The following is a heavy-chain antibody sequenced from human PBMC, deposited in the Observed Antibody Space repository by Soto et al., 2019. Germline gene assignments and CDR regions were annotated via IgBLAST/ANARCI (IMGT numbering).Heavy chain of an antibody. J-gene: IGHJ4*02. D-gene: IGHD2-15*01. CDR2: ISYDGNKK. CDR3: TGEVDSHDY. V-gene: IGHV3-30-3*01. CDR1: AFTFSSYT. Sequence: QVQLVESGGGVVQPGRSLRLSCAASAFTFSSYTMHWVRQAPGRGLEWVAFISYDGNKKCYADSVKGRFTISRDNSKNTLDLQMNSLRAEDTAVYYYTGEVDSHDYWGQGTLVTVSS.